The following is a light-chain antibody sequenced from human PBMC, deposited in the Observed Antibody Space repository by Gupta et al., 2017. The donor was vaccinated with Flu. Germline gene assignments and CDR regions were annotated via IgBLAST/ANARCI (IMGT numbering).Light chain of an antibody. V-gene: IGLV2-14*01. J-gene: IGLJ2*01. CDR1: SSDVGGYNY. CDR2: EVS. CDR3: SSYTSSITLV. Sequence: QSALTQPASVSGSPGQSITISYTGTSSDVGGYNYVSWYQQHPGKVPQLMIYEVSNRPSGVSNRFSGSKSGNTASLTISGLQAEDEADYYCSSYTSSITLVFGGGTKLTVL.